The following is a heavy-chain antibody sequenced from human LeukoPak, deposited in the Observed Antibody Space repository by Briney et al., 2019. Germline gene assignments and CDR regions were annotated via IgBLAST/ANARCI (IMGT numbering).Heavy chain of an antibody. CDR1: GFTFSTYD. V-gene: IGHV3-13*01. CDR3: TREFCGSVGCPGGLFYDL. D-gene: IGHD2-21*01. Sequence: GGSLRLSCAASGFTFSTYDFHWVRQAPGKGLEWVSAIAVAGDTFYSDSVKGRFTISRENADNSLYLQMHSLSAGDTALYYCTREFCGSVGCPGGLFYDLWGRGTLVTVSS. J-gene: IGHJ2*01. CDR2: IAVAGDT.